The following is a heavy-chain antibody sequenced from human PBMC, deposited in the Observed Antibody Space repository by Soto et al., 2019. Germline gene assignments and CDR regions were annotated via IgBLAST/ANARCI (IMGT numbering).Heavy chain of an antibody. V-gene: IGHV3-7*03. CDR3: AKGNSWSPALVLDI. CDR2: INQDGSDK. J-gene: IGHJ3*02. Sequence: GGSLRLSCAASGFTFGSHWMTWVRQVPGKGLEWVANINQDGSDKYYVDSVKGRFTISRDNAKNTLYLQMNSLRAEDTAVYYCAKGNSWSPALVLDIWGQGTMVTVSS. CDR1: GFTFGSHW. D-gene: IGHD1-7*01.